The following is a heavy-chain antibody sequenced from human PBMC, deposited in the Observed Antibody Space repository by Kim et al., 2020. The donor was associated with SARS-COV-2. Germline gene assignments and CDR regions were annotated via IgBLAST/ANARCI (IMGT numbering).Heavy chain of an antibody. CDR3: AREFAGNEVGAQPFDY. CDR2: ISAYNGNT. Sequence: ASVKVSCKASGYTFTSYGISWVRQAPGQGLEWMGWISAYNGNTNYAQKLQGRVTMTTDTSTSTAYMELRSLRSDDTAVYYCAREFAGNEVGAQPFDYWGQGTLVTVSS. J-gene: IGHJ4*02. V-gene: IGHV1-18*04. CDR1: GYTFTSYG. D-gene: IGHD1-26*01.